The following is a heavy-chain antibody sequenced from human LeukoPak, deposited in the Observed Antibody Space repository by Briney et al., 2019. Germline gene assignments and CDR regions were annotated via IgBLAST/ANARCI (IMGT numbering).Heavy chain of an antibody. Sequence: SETLSLTCTVSGGSISSGSYYWSWIRQPPGKGLEWIGFVYYSGSTNYNPSLRSRVTISVDTSTNQFSLALRSVTPSDTAAYFWAGDPYGCFYFDSGGQGALVTVPS. D-gene: IGHD2-8*01. J-gene: IGHJ4*02. CDR2: VYYSGST. V-gene: IGHV4-61*01. CDR1: GGSISSGSYY. CDR3: AGDPYGCFYFDS.